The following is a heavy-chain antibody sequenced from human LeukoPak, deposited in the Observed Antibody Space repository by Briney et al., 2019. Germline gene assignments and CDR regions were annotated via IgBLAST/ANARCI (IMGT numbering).Heavy chain of an antibody. CDR2: IYYSGST. CDR3: ARHTIRGYDVSTFDY. D-gene: IGHD5-12*01. CDR1: GGSISSSSYY. J-gene: IGHJ4*02. Sequence: SETMSLTCTVSGGSISSSSYYWGWIRQPPGKGLEWIGSIYYSGSTYYNPSLKSRVTISVDTSKNQFSLKLSSVTAADTAVYYCARHTIRGYDVSTFDYWGQGTLVTVSS. V-gene: IGHV4-39*01.